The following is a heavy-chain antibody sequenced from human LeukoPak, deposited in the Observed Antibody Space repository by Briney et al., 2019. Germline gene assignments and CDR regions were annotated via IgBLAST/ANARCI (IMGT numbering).Heavy chain of an antibody. J-gene: IGHJ6*02. D-gene: IGHD4-11*01. CDR2: INPSGGSI. Sequence: ASVKVSCKASGYTFTSYYMHWVRQAPGQGLEWMGIINPSGGSISYAQKFQGRVTMTRDTSTSTVYMELSSLRSEDTAVYCCARDLSGTTVTIRGFRGGMDVWGRGTTVTVSS. V-gene: IGHV1-46*01. CDR1: GYTFTSYY. CDR3: ARDLSGTTVTIRGFRGGMDV.